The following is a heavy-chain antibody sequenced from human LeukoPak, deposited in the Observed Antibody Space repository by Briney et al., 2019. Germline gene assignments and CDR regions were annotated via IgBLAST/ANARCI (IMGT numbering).Heavy chain of an antibody. J-gene: IGHJ4*02. CDR2: ISYDGSNK. D-gene: IGHD6-13*01. CDR3: AKDEVWDIAAAGDFDY. CDR1: GFTFSSYG. Sequence: PGGSLRLSCAASGFTFSSYGTHWVRQAPGKGLEWVAVISYDGSNKYYADSVKGRFTISRDNSKNTLYLQMNSLRAEDTAVYYCAKDEVWDIAAAGDFDYWGQGTLVTVSS. V-gene: IGHV3-30*18.